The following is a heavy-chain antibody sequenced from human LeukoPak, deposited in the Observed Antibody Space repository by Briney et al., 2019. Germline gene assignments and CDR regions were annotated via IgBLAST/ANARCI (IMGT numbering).Heavy chain of an antibody. CDR1: GGSISSYY. Sequence: SETLSLTCTVSGGSISSYYWSWIRQPAGKGLEWIGSIYYSGATYYNPSLKSRISISLDTSSNHFSLTLDSATAADTAVYYCAGHRSGWYRELNDWGQGTLVTVSS. CDR3: AGHRSGWYRELND. J-gene: IGHJ4*02. D-gene: IGHD6-19*01. CDR2: IYYSGAT. V-gene: IGHV4-59*04.